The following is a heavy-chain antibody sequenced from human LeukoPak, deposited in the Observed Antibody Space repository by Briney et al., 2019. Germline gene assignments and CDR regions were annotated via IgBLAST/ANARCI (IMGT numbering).Heavy chain of an antibody. J-gene: IGHJ3*02. V-gene: IGHV1-69*13. D-gene: IGHD2-2*02. Sequence: ASVKVSCKASGGTFSSYAISWVRQAPGQGLEWMGGIIPIFGTANYAQKFQGRVTITADESTSTAYTELSSLRSEDTAVYYCARKGYCSSTSCYISAFDIWGQGTMVTVSS. CDR2: IIPIFGTA. CDR1: GGTFSSYA. CDR3: ARKGYCSSTSCYISAFDI.